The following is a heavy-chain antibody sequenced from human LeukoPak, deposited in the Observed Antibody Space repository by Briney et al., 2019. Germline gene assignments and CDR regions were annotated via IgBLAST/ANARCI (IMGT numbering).Heavy chain of an antibody. CDR2: INPSGGTT. CDR3: ARDHGITIFGVAPNWFDP. CDR1: GYTFTSYY. V-gene: IGHV1-46*01. J-gene: IGHJ5*02. D-gene: IGHD3-3*01. Sequence: ASVKVSCKASGYTFTSYYLHWVRQAPGQGLQWMGIINPSGGTTSYAQKFQGRVTMTRDTSTSTVYMELSRLRSDDTAVYYCARDHGITIFGVAPNWFDPWGQGTLVTVSS.